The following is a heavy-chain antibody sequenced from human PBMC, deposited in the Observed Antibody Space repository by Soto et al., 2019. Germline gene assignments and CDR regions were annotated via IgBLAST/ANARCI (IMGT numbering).Heavy chain of an antibody. J-gene: IGHJ4*02. V-gene: IGHV5-51*01. CDR1: GYSFTSYW. CDR2: IYPCDSDT. CDR3: ARLRFLEWFADY. Sequence: GESLEISCKGSGYSFTSYWIGWVRQMPGKGLEWMGIIYPCDSDTRYSPSFQGQVTISAXXXIXXXYXQXXXLXASDTAMYYCARLRFLEWFADYWGQGALVTVSS. D-gene: IGHD3-3*01.